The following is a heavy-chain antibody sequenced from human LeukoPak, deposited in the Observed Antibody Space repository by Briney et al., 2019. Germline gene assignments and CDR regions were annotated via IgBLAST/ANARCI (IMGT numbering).Heavy chain of an antibody. CDR3: AKDLSSPYNWGSYNYFDY. V-gene: IGHV3-30*02. D-gene: IGHD7-27*01. CDR2: IRYDGSNK. CDR1: GFTFSSYG. Sequence: PGGSLRLSCAASGFTFSSYGMHWVRQAPGKGLEWVAFIRYDGSNKYYADSVKGRFTISRDNSKNTLYLQMNSLRAEDTAVYYCAKDLSSPYNWGSYNYFDYWGQGTLVTVSS. J-gene: IGHJ4*02.